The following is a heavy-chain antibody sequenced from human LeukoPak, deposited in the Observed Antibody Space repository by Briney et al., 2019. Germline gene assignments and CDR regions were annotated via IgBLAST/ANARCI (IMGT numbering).Heavy chain of an antibody. Sequence: ASVKVSCKASGYTFTGYYMHWVRQAPGQGLAWMGWINPNSGGTNYAQKFQGRVTMTRDTSISTAYMELSRLRSDDTAVYYCARALRLLTGIAVTGTSDYWGQGTLVTVSS. CDR3: ARALRLLTGIAVTGTSDY. J-gene: IGHJ4*02. D-gene: IGHD6-19*01. CDR2: INPNSGGT. CDR1: GYTFTGYY. V-gene: IGHV1-2*02.